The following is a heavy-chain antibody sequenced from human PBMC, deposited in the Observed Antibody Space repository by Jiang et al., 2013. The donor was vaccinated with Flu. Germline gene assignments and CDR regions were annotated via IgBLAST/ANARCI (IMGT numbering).Heavy chain of an antibody. CDR2: ISGSGGST. Sequence: GLVQPGGSLRLSCAASGFTFSSYAMSWVRQAPGKGLEWVSAISGSGGSTYYADSVKGRFTISRDNSKNTLYLQMNSLRAEDTAVYYCAKDRGWVWFGDHVDAFDIWGQGTMVTVSS. CDR1: GFTFSSYA. J-gene: IGHJ3*02. D-gene: IGHD3-10*01. CDR3: AKDRGWVWFGDHVDAFDI. V-gene: IGHV3-23*01.